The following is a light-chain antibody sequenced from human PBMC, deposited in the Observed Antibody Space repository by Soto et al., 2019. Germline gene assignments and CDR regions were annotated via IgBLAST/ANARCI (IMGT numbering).Light chain of an antibody. J-gene: IGLJ2*01. CDR1: SSDVGGYDY. V-gene: IGLV2-14*03. CDR2: DVN. CDR3: SSYTGSSTYVV. Sequence: QSVLTQPASLSGSPRQSITISCTGSSSDVGGYDYVSWYQQHPGKAPKLIIYDVNNRPSGVSNRFSGSKSGNTASLTISGLQAEDEADYHCSSYTGSSTYVVFGGGTKLTVL.